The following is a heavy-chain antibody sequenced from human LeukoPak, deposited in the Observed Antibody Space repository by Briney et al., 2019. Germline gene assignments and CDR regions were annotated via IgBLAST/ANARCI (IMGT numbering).Heavy chain of an antibody. CDR2: IYYSGST. CDR1: GGSISGSSYY. V-gene: IGHV4-39*01. D-gene: IGHD3-16*02. CDR3: ARQRTYYDYVWGSYRLYYFDY. J-gene: IGHJ4*02. Sequence: PPETLSLTCTVSGGSISGSSYYWGWIRQPPGKGLEWIGSIYYSGSTYYNPSLKSRVTISVDTSKNQFSLKLSSVTAADTAVYYCARQRTYYDYVWGSYRLYYFDYWGQGTLVTVSS.